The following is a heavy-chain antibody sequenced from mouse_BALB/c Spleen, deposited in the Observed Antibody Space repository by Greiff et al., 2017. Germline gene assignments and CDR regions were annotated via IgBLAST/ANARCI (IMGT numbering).Heavy chain of an antibody. CDR3: ARVYGSHWYFDV. V-gene: IGHV1-7*01. D-gene: IGHD1-1*01. CDR1: GYTFTSYW. CDR2: INPSTGYT. Sequence: QVQLQQSGAELAKPGASVKMSCKASGYTFTSYWMHWVKQRPGQGLEWIGYINPSTGYTEYNQKFKDKATLTADKSSSTAYMQLSSLTSEDSAVYYCARVYGSHWYFDVWGAGTTVTVSS. J-gene: IGHJ1*01.